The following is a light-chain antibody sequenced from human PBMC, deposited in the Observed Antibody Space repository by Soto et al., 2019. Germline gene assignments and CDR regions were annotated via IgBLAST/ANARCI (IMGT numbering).Light chain of an antibody. Sequence: DIQMTQSPSTLSASVGDTVTITCRASQSLSYWLAWYQQKPGQAPKLLIHKASTLESGVPSRFSGSGSGTEFTLTISSLQPDDFATFYCQQYDRFPHTFGQGTKLEIK. CDR1: QSLSYW. J-gene: IGKJ2*01. CDR2: KAS. V-gene: IGKV1-5*03. CDR3: QQYDRFPHT.